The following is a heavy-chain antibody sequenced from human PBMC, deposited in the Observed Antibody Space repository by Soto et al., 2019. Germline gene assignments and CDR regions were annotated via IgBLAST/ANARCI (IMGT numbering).Heavy chain of an antibody. CDR3: EVTTGY. Sequence: ASVKVSCKTSGYTFAEYAINWVRQAPGQGLEYMGWVSPENRNAGYAPQFRGRVSMTADTSINTVYLELTTLTYEDTAVYYCEVTTGYWGQGTVVTVSS. D-gene: IGHD4-17*01. CDR2: VSPENRNA. V-gene: IGHV1-8*01. CDR1: GYTFAEYA. J-gene: IGHJ1*01.